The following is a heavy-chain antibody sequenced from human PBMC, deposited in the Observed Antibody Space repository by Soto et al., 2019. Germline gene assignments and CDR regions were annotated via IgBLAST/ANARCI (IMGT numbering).Heavy chain of an antibody. J-gene: IGHJ4*02. CDR1: DDSITSGAYY. CDR2: IQYRGST. V-gene: IGHV4-39*01. Sequence: HLQLQESGPGLVKPSETLSLTCTVSDDSITSGAYYWGLIRQPPGKGLERIGTIQYRGSTYYNPSLKSRVTMALATSKNQYALRLSSVTAAYTAVYFCAGMSWFGDLLFDYWGPGTLVTVSS. D-gene: IGHD3-10*01. CDR3: AGMSWFGDLLFDY.